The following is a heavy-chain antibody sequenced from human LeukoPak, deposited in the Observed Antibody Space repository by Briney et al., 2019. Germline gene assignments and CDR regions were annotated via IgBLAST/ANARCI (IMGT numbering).Heavy chain of an antibody. J-gene: IGHJ6*02. Sequence: ASVKVSCKASGYTFTSSDINWVRQATGQGLEWMGWMNPNTGNTEYAQKFQGRVTMTSNTSISTAYMELSSLRSEDTAVYYCARVTGGKYYYYGMDVWGQGTTVTVSS. CDR1: GYTFTSSD. CDR3: ARVTGGKYYYYGMDV. CDR2: MNPNTGNT. V-gene: IGHV1-8*01. D-gene: IGHD4-23*01.